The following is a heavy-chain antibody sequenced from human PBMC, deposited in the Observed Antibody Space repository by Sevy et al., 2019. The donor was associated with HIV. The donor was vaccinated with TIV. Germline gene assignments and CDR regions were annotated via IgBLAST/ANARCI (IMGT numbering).Heavy chain of an antibody. J-gene: IGHJ6*02. CDR1: GYTFDNYG. V-gene: IGHV1-18*01. CDR3: ARDMGRQLRSLGMDV. D-gene: IGHD2-2*01. CDR2: ITAYNGNT. Sequence: ASVKVSCKASGYTFDNYGISWVRQAPGQGLKWMGWITAYNGNTNYAQNLQGRVTMTTDTSTSTAYMELTNLRSGDTAVYYCARDMGRQLRSLGMDVWGQGTTVTVSS.